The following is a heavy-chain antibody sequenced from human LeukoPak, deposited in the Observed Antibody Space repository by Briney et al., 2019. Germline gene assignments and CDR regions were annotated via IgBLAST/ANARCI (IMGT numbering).Heavy chain of an antibody. CDR1: GGSISSHF. CDR3: ARDFSSSSTVYYYYYMNV. Sequence: PSETLSLTCTVSGGSISSHFWTWIRQPPGKGLEWIGYVYYSGNTNYNPSLRSRVTISIDTSKNQFSLKLSSVTAADTAIYYCARDFSSSSTVYYYYYMNVWGKGTTVTVSS. CDR2: VYYSGNT. J-gene: IGHJ6*03. D-gene: IGHD6-6*01. V-gene: IGHV4-59*11.